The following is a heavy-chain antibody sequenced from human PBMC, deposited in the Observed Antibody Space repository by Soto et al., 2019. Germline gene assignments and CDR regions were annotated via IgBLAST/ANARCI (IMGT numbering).Heavy chain of an antibody. CDR2: IYYSGST. J-gene: IGHJ6*03. CDR3: ARLDYYYYMDV. CDR1: GGSISSSSYY. Sequence: SETLSLTCTVSGGSISSSSYYWGWIRQPPGKGLEWIGSIYYSGSTYYNPSLKSRVTISVDTSKNQFSLKLSSVTAADTAVYYCARLDYYYYMDVWGKGTTVTVSS. V-gene: IGHV4-39*01.